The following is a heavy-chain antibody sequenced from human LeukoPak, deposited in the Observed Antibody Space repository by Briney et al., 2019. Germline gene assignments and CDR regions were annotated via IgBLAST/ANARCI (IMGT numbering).Heavy chain of an antibody. CDR3: AVRPNGGGGPSASFFEY. D-gene: IGHD3-10*01. V-gene: IGHV1-69*13. CDR1: GGTFSSYA. Sequence: GASVKVSCKASGGTFSSYAISWVRQAPGQGLEWMGGIIPIFGTANYAQKFQGRVTITADESTSTAYMELSSLRSEDTAVYYCAVRPNGGGGPSASFFEYRGQGNLVNVSS. CDR2: IIPIFGTA. J-gene: IGHJ4*02.